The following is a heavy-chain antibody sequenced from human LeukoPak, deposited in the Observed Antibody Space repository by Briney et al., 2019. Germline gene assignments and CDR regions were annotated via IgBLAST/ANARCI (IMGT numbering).Heavy chain of an antibody. V-gene: IGHV3-66*01. CDR1: GFTVSSNY. D-gene: IGHD2-15*01. CDR2: IYSGGST. CDR3: ASEVVAAFHYYYGMDV. J-gene: IGHJ6*02. Sequence: GGSLRLSCAASGFTVSSNYMSWVRQAPGKGLEWVSVIYSGGSTYYADSVKGRFTISRDNSKNTLYLQMNSLRAEDTAVYYCASEVVAAFHYYYGMDVWGQGTTVTVSS.